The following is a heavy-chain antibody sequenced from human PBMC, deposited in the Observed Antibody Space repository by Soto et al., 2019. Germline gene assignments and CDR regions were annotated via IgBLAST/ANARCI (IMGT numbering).Heavy chain of an antibody. Sequence: ASVKVSCTASGYTFTSYGSSWVRQAPGQGLEWMGWISGYNGDTNYAQKFQGRVIMTIDTSTTTAYMDLRSLTSDDTAVYYCAKNGQPPYYYYGSDVWGQGTTVTVSS. J-gene: IGHJ6*02. D-gene: IGHD2-8*01. CDR3: AKNGQPPYYYYGSDV. V-gene: IGHV1-18*01. CDR1: GYTFTSYG. CDR2: ISGYNGDT.